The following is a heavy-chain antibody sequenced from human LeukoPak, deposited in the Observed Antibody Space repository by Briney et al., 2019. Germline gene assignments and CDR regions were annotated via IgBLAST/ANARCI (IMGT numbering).Heavy chain of an antibody. D-gene: IGHD3-9*01. Sequence: TGGSLRLSCAASGFTFSDYSMNWVRQAPGKGLEWVSSISSNSAYTYYADSVKGRFTISRDNAKNSLYLQMNSLRAEDTAVYYCARPLRYFDWHTEPLDYWGQGTLVTVSS. CDR1: GFTFSDYS. J-gene: IGHJ4*02. V-gene: IGHV3-21*01. CDR3: ARPLRYFDWHTEPLDY. CDR2: ISSNSAYT.